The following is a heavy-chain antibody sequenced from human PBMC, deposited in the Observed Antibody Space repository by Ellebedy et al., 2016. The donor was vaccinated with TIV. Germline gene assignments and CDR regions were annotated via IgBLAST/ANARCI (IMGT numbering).Heavy chain of an antibody. D-gene: IGHD3-22*01. J-gene: IGHJ4*02. V-gene: IGHV3-49*03. Sequence: PGGSLRLSCTTSGFRFGDFAVSWFRQAPGKGLEWLTVIRSKAYGEIIEYAASVKGRFTISRDDSKSIAYLQMNSLKAEDTAMYYCTKDEDRRTAADWGQGTLVTVSS. CDR3: TKDEDRRTAAD. CDR2: IRSKAYGEII. CDR1: GFRFGDFA.